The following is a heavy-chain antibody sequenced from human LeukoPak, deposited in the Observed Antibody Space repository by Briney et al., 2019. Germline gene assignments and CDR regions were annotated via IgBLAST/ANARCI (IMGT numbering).Heavy chain of an antibody. V-gene: IGHV3-48*01. J-gene: IGHJ5*02. D-gene: IGHD2-2*01. CDR3: ARGATYCSSTSCYWGNWFDP. Sequence: GGSLRLSCAASGFTFSSYSMNWVRQAPGKGLEWVSYISSSSSTIYYADSVKGRFTISRDNAKNSLYLQMNSLRAEDTAVYYCARGATYCSSTSCYWGNWFDPWGQGTLVTVSS. CDR2: ISSSSSTI. CDR1: GFTFSSYS.